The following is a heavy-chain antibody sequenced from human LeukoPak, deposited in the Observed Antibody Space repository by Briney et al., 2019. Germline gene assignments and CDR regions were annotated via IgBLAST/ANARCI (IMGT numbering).Heavy chain of an antibody. CDR1: GFTLSSYA. Sequence: GGSLRLSCAASGFTLSSYAMTWVRQAPGRGLEWVSSVDGGGGGTYYADSVKGRFTISRDNSKDTLYLQMNGLRAEDTAVYFCAKQSAGSAAWYSLHYDFWGQGALVTVS. CDR2: VDGGGGGT. J-gene: IGHJ4*02. CDR3: AKQSAGSAAWYSLHYDF. D-gene: IGHD6-13*01. V-gene: IGHV3-23*01.